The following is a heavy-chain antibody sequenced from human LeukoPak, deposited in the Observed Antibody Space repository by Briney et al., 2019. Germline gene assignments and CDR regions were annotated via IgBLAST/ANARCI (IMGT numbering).Heavy chain of an antibody. J-gene: IGHJ6*02. V-gene: IGHV3-15*07. CDR2: IKSKTDGGTI. Sequence: GGSLRLSCAASGFPFTNAWMNWVRQAPGKGLEWVGRIKSKTDGGTIDYAAPVKGRFTISRDDSKNTLYLQMNSLRAEDTAVYYCARDCRSAGYYYYYGMDVWGQGTTVTVSS. CDR3: ARDCRSAGYYYYYGMDV. CDR1: GFPFTNAW. D-gene: IGHD2-15*01.